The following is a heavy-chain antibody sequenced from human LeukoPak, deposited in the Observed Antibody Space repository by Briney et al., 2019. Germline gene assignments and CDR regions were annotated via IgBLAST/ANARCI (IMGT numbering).Heavy chain of an antibody. D-gene: IGHD5-18*01. J-gene: IGHJ4*02. Sequence: SETLSLTCTVSGGSISSGGYFWNWIRQLPGKGLEWIGYIYSSGSTYNPSLKSRVIISLDTSKNQFSLKLNSVTATDTAVYYCARGGKKTAMVTSWGQGTLVTVPS. CDR3: ARGGKKTAMVTS. CDR2: IYSSGST. CDR1: GGSISSGGYF. V-gene: IGHV4-31*03.